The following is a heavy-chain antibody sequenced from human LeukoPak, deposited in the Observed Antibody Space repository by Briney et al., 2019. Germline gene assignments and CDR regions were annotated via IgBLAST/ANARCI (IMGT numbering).Heavy chain of an antibody. J-gene: IGHJ6*02. CDR2: ISGSGGST. CDR3: AKAPNDYDFWSGYYGHYYYGMDV. V-gene: IGHV3-23*01. Sequence: PGGSLRLSCAASGFTVSSNYMSWVRQAPGKGLEWVSAISGSGGSTYYADSVKGRFTISRNNSKNTLYLQMNSLRAEDTAVYYCAKAPNDYDFWSGYYGHYYYGMDVWGQGTTVTVSS. D-gene: IGHD3-3*01. CDR1: GFTVSSNY.